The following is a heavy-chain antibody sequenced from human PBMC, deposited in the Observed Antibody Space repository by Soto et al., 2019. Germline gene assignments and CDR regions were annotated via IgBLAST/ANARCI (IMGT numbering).Heavy chain of an antibody. J-gene: IGHJ6*02. CDR2: IYYSGST. CDR3: ARVSAAAGIGGYYYYYGMDV. D-gene: IGHD6-13*01. Sequence: PSETLSLTCTVPGGSISSSSYYWGWIRHPPGTGLERIGSIYYSGSTSYNPSLKSRVTISVDTSKNQFSLKLSSVTAADTAVYYCARVSAAAGIGGYYYYYGMDVWGQGTTVTVSS. CDR1: GGSISSSSYY. V-gene: IGHV4-39*01.